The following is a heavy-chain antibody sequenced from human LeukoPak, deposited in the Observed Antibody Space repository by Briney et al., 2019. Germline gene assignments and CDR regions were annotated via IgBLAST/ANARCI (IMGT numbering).Heavy chain of an antibody. Sequence: GGSLRLSCAASGFTFSTNWMSWVRQAPGKGLEWLANINEDGSATYYVDSVKGRFTISRDNGKNSLYLQMNSLRAGDTAVYYCARDAKYYFDSSGHHWGQGTQVTVSS. CDR3: ARDAKYYFDSSGHH. J-gene: IGHJ4*02. V-gene: IGHV3-7*01. CDR2: INEDGSAT. CDR1: GFTFSTNW. D-gene: IGHD3-22*01.